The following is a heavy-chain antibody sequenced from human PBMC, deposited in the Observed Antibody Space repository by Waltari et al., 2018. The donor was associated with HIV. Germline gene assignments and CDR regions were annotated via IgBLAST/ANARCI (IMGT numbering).Heavy chain of an antibody. Sequence: LVQSGGGEVQEGGSLVLSCSGSGFDFRRFTLNWVRQTPRRGLEWVASLRSDPYEANYLASVRGRFIISRDNAKSSAYLEMSSLRVEDTATYYCVRDDPGYVAIDYWGQGSQVVVS. CDR3: VRDDPGYVAIDY. D-gene: IGHD2-15*01. CDR2: LRSDPYEA. CDR1: GFDFRRFT. V-gene: IGHV3-7*03. J-gene: IGHJ4*02.